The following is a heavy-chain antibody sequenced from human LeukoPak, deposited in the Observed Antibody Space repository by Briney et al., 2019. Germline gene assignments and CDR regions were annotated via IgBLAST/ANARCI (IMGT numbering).Heavy chain of an antibody. CDR1: GFTFSSYW. V-gene: IGHV3-7*03. J-gene: IGHJ4*02. CDR2: IKQDGSEK. D-gene: IGHD3-16*01. Sequence: GGSLRLSCAASGFTFSSYWMSWVRQAPGKGLEWVANIKQDGSEKYYVDSVKGRFTISRENSKDTLCLEMSSLRVDDTAVYYCAKMWRVGGVTTLDYWGQGTLVTVDS. CDR3: AKMWRVGGVTTLDY.